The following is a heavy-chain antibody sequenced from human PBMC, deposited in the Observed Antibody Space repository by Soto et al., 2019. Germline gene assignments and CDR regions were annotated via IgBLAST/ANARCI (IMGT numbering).Heavy chain of an antibody. CDR1: GDSVSSGLYY. CDR3: ARVSFYYDTSGYAVAWFDP. D-gene: IGHD3-22*01. J-gene: IGHJ5*02. V-gene: IGHV4-61*01. CDR2: IYHSGTT. Sequence: SETLSLTCSVSGDSVSSGLYYGSWIRQPPGKGLEWIGYIYHSGTTKYNPSLKSPVTVSVDTSKNQFSLKMSLVTAADTAIYYCARVSFYYDTSGYAVAWFDPWGQGTLVTVSS.